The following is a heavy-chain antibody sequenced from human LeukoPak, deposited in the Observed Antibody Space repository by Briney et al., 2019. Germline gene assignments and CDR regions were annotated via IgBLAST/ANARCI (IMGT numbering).Heavy chain of an antibody. CDR1: GGSFSGYY. CDR2: INHSGST. CDR3: ATEFFSYSSSWYFDY. V-gene: IGHV4-34*01. J-gene: IGHJ4*02. D-gene: IGHD6-13*01. Sequence: SETLSLTCAVYGGSFSGYYWSWIRQPPGKGLEWIGEINHSGSTNYNPSLKSRVTISVDTSKNQFSLKLSSVTAADTAVYYCATEFFSYSSSWYFDYWGQGTLVTVSS.